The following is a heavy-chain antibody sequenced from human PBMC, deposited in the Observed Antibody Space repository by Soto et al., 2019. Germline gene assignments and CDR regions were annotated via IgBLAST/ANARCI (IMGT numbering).Heavy chain of an antibody. CDR1: GFTFSSYG. D-gene: IGHD3-3*01. CDR3: ARDSRYYDFWSGYYFANYYYYYGMDV. Sequence: QVQLVESGGGVVQPGRSLRLSCAASGFTFSSYGMHWVRQAPGKGLEWVAVIWYDGSNKYYADSVKGRFTISRDNSKKTLYLQMNSLRAEDTAVYYCARDSRYYDFWSGYYFANYYYYYGMDVWGQGTTVTVSS. J-gene: IGHJ6*02. CDR2: IWYDGSNK. V-gene: IGHV3-33*01.